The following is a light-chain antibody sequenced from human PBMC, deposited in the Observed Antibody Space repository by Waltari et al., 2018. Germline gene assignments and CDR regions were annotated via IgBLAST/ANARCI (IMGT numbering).Light chain of an antibody. CDR3: QQYNHWPLR. CDR2: AAS. CDR1: QSVSRN. J-gene: IGKJ4*01. Sequence: EIVMTQSPVTLSVSPGEGATLSCRASQSVSRNLAWYQQKPGQAPRLLIHAASTRATGVPARFSGSGSGTEFTLTISSLQSEDFVVYYCQQYNHWPLRFGGGTKVEIK. V-gene: IGKV3-15*01.